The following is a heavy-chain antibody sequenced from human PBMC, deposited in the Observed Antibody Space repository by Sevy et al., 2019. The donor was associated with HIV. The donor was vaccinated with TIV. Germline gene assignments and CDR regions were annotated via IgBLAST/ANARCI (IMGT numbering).Heavy chain of an antibody. CDR1: GFTFSSYA. Sequence: GGSLRLSCAASGFTFSSYAMHWVRQAPGKGLEWVAVISYDGSNKYYADSVKGRFTISRDNSKNTLYLQMNSLRAEDTAVYYCARDHSLIVVVMLPHYWGQGTLVTVSS. D-gene: IGHD3-22*01. CDR2: ISYDGSNK. V-gene: IGHV3-30-3*01. CDR3: ARDHSLIVVVMLPHY. J-gene: IGHJ4*02.